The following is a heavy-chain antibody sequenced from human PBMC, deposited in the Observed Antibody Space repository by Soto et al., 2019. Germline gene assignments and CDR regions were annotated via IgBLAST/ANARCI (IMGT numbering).Heavy chain of an antibody. D-gene: IGHD5-18*01. J-gene: IGHJ4*02. CDR1: GFTFSSYW. CDR3: ARGPIMTAMVTTVTDAVYYFDY. CDR2: IKQDGSEK. V-gene: IGHV3-7*01. Sequence: PGGSLRLSCAASGFTFSSYWMSWVRQAPGKGLEWVANIKQDGSEKYYVDSVKGRFTISRDNAKNSLYLQMNSLRAEDTAVYYCARGPIMTAMVTTVTDAVYYFDYWGQGTLVTVSS.